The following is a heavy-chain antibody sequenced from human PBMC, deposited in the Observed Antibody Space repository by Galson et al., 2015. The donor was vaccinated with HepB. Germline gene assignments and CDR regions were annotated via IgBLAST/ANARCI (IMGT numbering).Heavy chain of an antibody. CDR2: ISSSSSTI. D-gene: IGHD3-9*01. CDR3: AREGSTVDYDILTGYYTYYYYGMDV. V-gene: IGHV3-48*01. Sequence: SLRLSCAASGFTFSSYSMNWVRQAPGKGLEWVSYISSSSSTIYYADSVKGRFTISRDNAKNSLYLQMNSLRAEDTAVYYCAREGSTVDYDILTGYYTYYYYGMDVWGQGTTVTVSS. J-gene: IGHJ6*02. CDR1: GFTFSSYS.